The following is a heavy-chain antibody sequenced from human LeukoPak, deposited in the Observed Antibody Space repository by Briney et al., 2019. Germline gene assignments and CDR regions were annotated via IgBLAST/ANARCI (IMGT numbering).Heavy chain of an antibody. CDR3: ASAYCSSTTCYTFDY. CDR1: GGSISSGDYY. Sequence: PSETLSLTCTVSGGSISSGDYYWSWIRQPPGKGLEWIGYIYYSGGTYYNPSLKSRVTISVDTSKNQFSLKLSSVTAADTAVYFCASAYCSSTTCYTFDYWGQGTLLTVSS. D-gene: IGHD2-2*01. V-gene: IGHV4-30-4*01. CDR2: IYYSGGT. J-gene: IGHJ4*02.